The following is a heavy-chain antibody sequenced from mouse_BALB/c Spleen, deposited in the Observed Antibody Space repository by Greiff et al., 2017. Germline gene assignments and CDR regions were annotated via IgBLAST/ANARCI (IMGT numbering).Heavy chain of an antibody. Sequence: EVHLVESGGGLVKPGGSLKLSCAASGFTFSSYAMSWVRQTPEKRLEWVASISSGSSTIYYADTVKGRFTISRDNPKNTLFLQMTSLRSEDTAMYYCARTGGFAYWGQGTLVTVSA. D-gene: IGHD4-1*01. CDR3: ARTGGFAY. J-gene: IGHJ3*01. CDR1: GFTFSSYA. CDR2: ISSGSSTI. V-gene: IGHV5-17*02.